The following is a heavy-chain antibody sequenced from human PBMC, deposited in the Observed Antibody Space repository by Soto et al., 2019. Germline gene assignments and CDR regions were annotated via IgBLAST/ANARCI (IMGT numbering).Heavy chain of an antibody. CDR3: ARDLLLDWLPDPSPYYYYMDV. CDR1: GFTFSSYS. V-gene: IGHV3-21*01. Sequence: GGSLRLSCAASGFTFSSYSMNWVRQAPGKGLEWVSSISSSSSYIYYADSVKGRFTISRDNAKNSLYLQMNSLRAEDTAVYYCARDLLLDWLPDPSPYYYYMDVWGKGTTVTVSS. J-gene: IGHJ6*03. CDR2: ISSSSSYI. D-gene: IGHD3-9*01.